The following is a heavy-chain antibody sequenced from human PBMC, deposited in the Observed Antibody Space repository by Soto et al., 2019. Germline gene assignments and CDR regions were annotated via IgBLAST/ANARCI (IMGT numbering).Heavy chain of an antibody. CDR2: IYYSGST. Sequence: PSETLSLTCTVSGGSISSGDYYWSWLRQPPGKGLEWIGYIYYSGSTYYNPSLKSRVTISVDTSKNQFSLKLSSVTAADTAVYYCARMTIAAAFDYWGQGTLVTGSS. CDR3: ARMTIAAAFDY. J-gene: IGHJ4*02. V-gene: IGHV4-30-4*01. CDR1: GGSISSGDYY. D-gene: IGHD6-13*01.